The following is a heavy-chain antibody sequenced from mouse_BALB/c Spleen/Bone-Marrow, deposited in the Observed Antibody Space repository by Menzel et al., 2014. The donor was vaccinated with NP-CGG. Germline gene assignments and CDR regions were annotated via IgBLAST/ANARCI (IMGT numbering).Heavy chain of an antibody. D-gene: IGHD2-1*01. Sequence: QVQLQQSDAELVKPGASVKISCKASGYTFTDHAIHWVKPKPEQGLEWIGYISPGNGDIKYNEKFKGKATLTADKSSSPAYMQLSGLTSEDSAVYIRRRSVGNPFDHWGQGTTLTVSS. CDR2: ISPGNGDI. CDR1: GYTFTDHA. J-gene: IGHJ2*01. V-gene: IGHV1S53*02. CDR3: RRSVGNPFDH.